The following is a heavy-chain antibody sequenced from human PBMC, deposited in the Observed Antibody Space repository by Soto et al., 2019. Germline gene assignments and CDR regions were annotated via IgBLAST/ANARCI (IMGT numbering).Heavy chain of an antibody. V-gene: IGHV4-59*01. J-gene: IGHJ5*02. CDR2: IYYSGST. D-gene: IGHD2-8*01. CDR1: GGSISSYY. CDR3: ARALGYCTNGVCYTNWFDP. Sequence: QVQLQESGPGLVKPSETLSLTCTVSGGSISSYYWSWIRQPPGKGLEWIGYIYYSGSTNYNPSLKSRVTISVDTSKNQFSLKLSSVTAADTAVYYCARALGYCTNGVCYTNWFDPWGQGTLVTVSS.